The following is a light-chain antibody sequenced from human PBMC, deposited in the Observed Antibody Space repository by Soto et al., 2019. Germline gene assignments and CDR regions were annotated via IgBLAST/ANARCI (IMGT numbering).Light chain of an antibody. J-gene: IGKJ1*01. Sequence: EIVLTQSPGTLSLSPGERATLSCRASQSVSSSYLAWYQQKPGQAHRLLIYGASSRATGIQDRFSGSGSGTDFTLTIRRLEPEDFAVYYCKQYGSSPGTFGQGTKVDIK. CDR3: KQYGSSPGT. CDR1: QSVSSSY. V-gene: IGKV3-20*01. CDR2: GAS.